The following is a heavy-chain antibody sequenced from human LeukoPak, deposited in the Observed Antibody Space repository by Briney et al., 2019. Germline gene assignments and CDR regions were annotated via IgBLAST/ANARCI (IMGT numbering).Heavy chain of an antibody. Sequence: ASVKVSCKASGYTFTSYGITWVRQAPGQGLEWMGWISAYNGNTKYAQKFQGRLTMTTDTSTSTAYMEMRSLRSDDTAVYYCARAEPLVATIFDYWGQGTLVTVSS. CDR1: GYTFTSYG. D-gene: IGHD5-12*01. J-gene: IGHJ4*02. CDR2: ISAYNGNT. CDR3: ARAEPLVATIFDY. V-gene: IGHV1-18*01.